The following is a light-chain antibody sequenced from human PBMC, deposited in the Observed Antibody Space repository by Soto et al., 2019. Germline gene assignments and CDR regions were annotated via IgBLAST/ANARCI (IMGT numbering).Light chain of an antibody. J-gene: IGLJ1*01. CDR1: SSDVGGYNY. CDR3: SSYTTSNTRQIV. Sequence: QSALTQPGSVSGSPGQSITISCTGTSSDVGGYNYVSWYQHHPGKAPKLMIFDVSNRPSGVSNRFSGSKSGNTASLTIYGLQPEDEADYYCSSYTTSNTRQIVFGTGTKLTVL. V-gene: IGLV2-14*03. CDR2: DVS.